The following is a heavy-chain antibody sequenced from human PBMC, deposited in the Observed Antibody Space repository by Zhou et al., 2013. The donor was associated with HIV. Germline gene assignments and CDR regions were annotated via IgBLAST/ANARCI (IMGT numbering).Heavy chain of an antibody. CDR1: GGTFSSYA. CDR3: ARVVRKHSSSSGAFDI. D-gene: IGHD6-6*01. V-gene: IGHV1-69*04. CDR2: IIPILGIA. J-gene: IGHJ3*02. Sequence: QVQLVQSGAEVKKPGSSVKVSCKASGGTFSSYAISWVRQAPGQGLEWMGRIIPILGIANYAQKFQGRVTITADKSTSTAYMELSSLRSEDTAVYYCARVVRKHSSSSGAFDIWGQGTMVTVSS.